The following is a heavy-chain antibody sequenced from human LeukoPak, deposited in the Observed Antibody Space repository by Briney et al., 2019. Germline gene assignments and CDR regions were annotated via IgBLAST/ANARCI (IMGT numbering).Heavy chain of an antibody. V-gene: IGHV4-34*01. CDR2: INHSGST. J-gene: IGHJ4*02. CDR3: AREMEMATIADY. CDR1: GGSISSYY. D-gene: IGHD5-24*01. Sequence: SETLSLTCTVSGGSISSYYWSWIRQPPGKGLEWIGEINHSGSTNYNPSLKSRVTISVDTSKNQFSLKLSSVTAADTAVYYCAREMEMATIADYWGQGTLVTVSS.